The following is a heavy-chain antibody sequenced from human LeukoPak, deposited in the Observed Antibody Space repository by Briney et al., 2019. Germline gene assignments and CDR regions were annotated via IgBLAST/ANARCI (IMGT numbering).Heavy chain of an antibody. D-gene: IGHD4-23*01. Sequence: GGSLRLSCGASGFTFRSYAMSWVRQAPGKGLEWVSAITTTGKTYFADSVKGRFTISRDNSRNTVYLQVNSLRAEDTAVYYCAREDGGTSGWVTVDYWGQGTLVTVSS. CDR1: GFTFRSYA. J-gene: IGHJ4*02. CDR2: ITTTGKT. V-gene: IGHV3-23*01. CDR3: AREDGGTSGWVTVDY.